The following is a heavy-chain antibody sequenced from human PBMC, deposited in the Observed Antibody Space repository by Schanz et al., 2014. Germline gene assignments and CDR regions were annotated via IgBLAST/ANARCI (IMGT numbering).Heavy chain of an antibody. Sequence: VQLVESGGGLVQPGGSLRLSCAASGFTFSDYYMSWIRQAPGKGLEWVSYISGTTTYTNYADSVKGRFTISRDNAKNSLYLQMNSLRAEDTAVYYCAKDLLYGAPMPLNHLDYWGQGTTVTVSS. CDR1: GFTFSDYY. D-gene: IGHD2-2*01. V-gene: IGHV3-11*05. J-gene: IGHJ4*03. CDR2: ISGTTTYT. CDR3: AKDLLYGAPMPLNHLDY.